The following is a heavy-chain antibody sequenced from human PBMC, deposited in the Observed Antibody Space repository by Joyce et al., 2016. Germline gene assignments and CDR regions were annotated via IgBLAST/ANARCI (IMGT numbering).Heavy chain of an antibody. CDR1: GASFTGYY. J-gene: IGHJ4*02. CDR2: SNHSGST. CDR3: ARRRPSGWGVDH. V-gene: IGHV4-34*02. Sequence: QVQLQQWGAGLLKASETLSLTCAVYGASFTGYYWTWIRQSPGKGLEWIGESNHSGSTNYNPSLKSRVTISVDKSRNQFSLRLRSVTAADTAVYYCARRRPSGWGVDHWAQGTLVTVSS. D-gene: IGHD3-10*01.